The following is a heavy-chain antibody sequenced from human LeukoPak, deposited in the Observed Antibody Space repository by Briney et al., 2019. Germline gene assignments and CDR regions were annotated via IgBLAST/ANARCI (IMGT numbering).Heavy chain of an antibody. V-gene: IGHV3-66*01. CDR2: VYTGGTT. CDR3: AREEDQWLVRY. CDR1: GFTVTSNP. D-gene: IGHD6-19*01. J-gene: IGHJ4*02. Sequence: GGSLRLSCAASGFTVTSNPMSWVRQAPGKGLEWISVVYTGGTTYYADSVEDRFTISRDNSKNTVDLQMNSLTVEDTAVYFCAREEDQWLVRYWGQGTLVTVSS.